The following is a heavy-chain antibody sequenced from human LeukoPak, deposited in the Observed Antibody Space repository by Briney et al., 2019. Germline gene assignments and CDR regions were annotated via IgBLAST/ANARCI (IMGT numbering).Heavy chain of an antibody. V-gene: IGHV3-11*04. CDR1: GFTFSDYY. J-gene: IGHJ4*02. CDR2: ISSSGSTI. D-gene: IGHD6-19*01. Sequence: GGSLRLSCAASGFTFSDYYMSWIRQAPGKGLEWVSYISSSGSTIYYADSVKGRFTISRDNAKNSLYLQMNSLRAEDTAVYYCARDRVRIAVAGTGDHRGQGTLVTVSS. CDR3: ARDRVRIAVAGTGDH.